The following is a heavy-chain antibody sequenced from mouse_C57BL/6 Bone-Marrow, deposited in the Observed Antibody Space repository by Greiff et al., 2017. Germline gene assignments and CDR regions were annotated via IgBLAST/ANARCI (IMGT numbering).Heavy chain of an antibody. D-gene: IGHD1-1*01. CDR2: IDPEDGDT. Sequence: VQLKQSGAELVRPGASVKLSCTASGFNIKDYYMHWVKQRPEPGLEWIGRIDPEDGDTEYAPKFQGKATMTADTSSNTAYLQLSSLTSEDTAVYYGTICGHYAGNAMDYWGQGTSVTVSS. J-gene: IGHJ4*01. CDR3: TICGHYAGNAMDY. V-gene: IGHV14-1*01. CDR1: GFNIKDYY.